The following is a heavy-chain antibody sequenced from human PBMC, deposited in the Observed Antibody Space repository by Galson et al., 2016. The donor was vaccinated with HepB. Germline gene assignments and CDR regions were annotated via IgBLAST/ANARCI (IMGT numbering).Heavy chain of an antibody. J-gene: IGHJ4*02. CDR2: ISGSSGTT. D-gene: IGHD2-15*01. Sequence: SLRLSCAASGFAFFDYAMTWVRQAPGKGLEWVSGISGSSGTTDHVDSVKGRFTISRDNSKNTVYLQMNSLRAEDTAVYYCAKEYCRGGSCHVDSWGQGTLVTVSS. CDR3: AKEYCRGGSCHVDS. V-gene: IGHV3-23*01. CDR1: GFAFFDYA.